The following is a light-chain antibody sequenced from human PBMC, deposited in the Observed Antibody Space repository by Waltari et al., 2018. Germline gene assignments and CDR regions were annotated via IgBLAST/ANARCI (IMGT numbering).Light chain of an antibody. CDR2: WAS. V-gene: IGKV4-1*01. CDR1: RSVLYTDNNKNY. J-gene: IGKJ1*01. Sequence: DIAMTQSPDSLALSLGERATINCKSSRSVLYTDNNKNYLTWYQQKPGQPPQLLISWASTRESGVPDRFIGSGSGTDFTLTISSLQAEDVAVYYCHQHYTTPWTFGQGTKVEIK. CDR3: HQHYTTPWT.